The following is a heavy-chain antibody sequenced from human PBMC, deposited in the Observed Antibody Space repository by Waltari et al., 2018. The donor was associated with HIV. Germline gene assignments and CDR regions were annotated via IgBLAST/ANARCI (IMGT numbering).Heavy chain of an antibody. CDR2: IHHSGST. D-gene: IGHD6-19*01. Sequence: QAPLEQWGPGLVKPSETLSPTCIVVGASVLCYYSSLTPQSPGMGLEWIGYIHHSGSTNSNPSLKNRVTISMDTSKNQVSLNWRSVSARDAAMYCCARGGATEAGSTMRAEYVQFWGQGTLVTVSS. CDR1: GASVLCYY. J-gene: IGHJ1*01. CDR3: ARGGATEAGSTMRAEYVQF. V-gene: IGHV4-4*08.